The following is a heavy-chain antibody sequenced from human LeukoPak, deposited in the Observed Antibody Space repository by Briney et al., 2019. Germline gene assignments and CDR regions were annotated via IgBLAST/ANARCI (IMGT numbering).Heavy chain of an antibody. Sequence: SETLSLTCTVSGGSISSSSYYWGSIRKPPGKVLEWIGCIYYSGSTYYNPSLKSRVTISVDTSKNQFSLKLSSVNAAYTAVHYCARDRRKSSSPYYYYGMDVWGQGTGSASP. J-gene: IGHJ6*02. CDR3: ARDRRKSSSPYYYYGMDV. CDR1: GGSISSSSYY. CDR2: IYYSGST. V-gene: IGHV4-39*02. D-gene: IGHD6-13*01.